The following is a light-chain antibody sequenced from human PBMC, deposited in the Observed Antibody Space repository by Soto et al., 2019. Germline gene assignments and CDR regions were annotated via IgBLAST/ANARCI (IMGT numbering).Light chain of an antibody. CDR3: HQYGSAPET. V-gene: IGKV3-20*01. Sequence: EVGLTQSQWSLSFSPWYRKLVCCRACQSVMSNYLSWYQQIPGQPPRLLIYGASSRAIGIPDRFSGSGSGTDFTFTVSRLEPEDFAVYYCHQYGSAPETYGQGTKVDI. CDR1: QSVMSNY. CDR2: GAS. J-gene: IGKJ1*01.